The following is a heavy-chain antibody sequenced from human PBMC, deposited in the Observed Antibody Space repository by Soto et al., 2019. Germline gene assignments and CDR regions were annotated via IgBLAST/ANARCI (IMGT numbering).Heavy chain of an antibody. J-gene: IGHJ5*02. V-gene: IGHV3-33*01. CDR3: ARDLDYYGSGSYYKGSDWFGP. CDR2: IWYDGSNK. D-gene: IGHD3-10*01. CDR1: GFTFSSYG. Sequence: GGSLRLSCAASGFTFSSYGMHWVRQAPGKGLEWVAVIWYDGSNKYYADSVKGRFTISRDNSKNTLYLQMNSLRAEDTAVYYCARDLDYYGSGSYYKGSDWFGPWGQGTLVTVSS.